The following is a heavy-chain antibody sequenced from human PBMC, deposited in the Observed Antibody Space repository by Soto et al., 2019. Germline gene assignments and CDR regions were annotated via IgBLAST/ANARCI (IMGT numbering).Heavy chain of an antibody. J-gene: IGHJ6*02. CDR3: ARDIYEMAPHYGMDV. V-gene: IGHV3-30-3*01. CDR1: GFTFSSYA. D-gene: IGHD5-12*01. Sequence: LRLSCAASGFTFSSYAMHWVRQAPGKGLEWVAVISYDGSNKYYAGSVKGRFTISRDNSKNTLYLQMNSLRAEDTAVYYCARDIYEMAPHYGMDVWGQGTAVTVSS. CDR2: ISYDGSNK.